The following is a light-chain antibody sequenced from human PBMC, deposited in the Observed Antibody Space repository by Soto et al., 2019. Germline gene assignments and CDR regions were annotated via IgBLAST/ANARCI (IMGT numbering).Light chain of an antibody. Sequence: LPQPPSASGTPGQRVTISCSGGTSNIGSKTVTWYQQLPGTAPKLLIYRNTQRPSGVPDRFSGSKSGTSASLAISGLQSEDEADYYCAAWDDSLNGWVFGGGTKVTVL. J-gene: IGLJ3*02. CDR3: AAWDDSLNGWV. V-gene: IGLV1-44*01. CDR2: RNT. CDR1: TSNIGSKT.